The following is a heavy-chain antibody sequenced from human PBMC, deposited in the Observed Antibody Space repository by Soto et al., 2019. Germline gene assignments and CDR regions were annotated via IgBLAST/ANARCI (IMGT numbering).Heavy chain of an antibody. V-gene: IGHV4-39*01. CDR3: ARAYCGGDCYPTGAFDI. Sequence: SETLSLTCTVSGGSISSRSYYWVLIRHPPGKGLEWIGSIYYGGNTYYNPSLKSRVTISVDTSKNQFSLKLNSVTAGDTAVYYCARAYCGGDCYPTGAFDIWGQGTMVTVSS. CDR1: GGSISSRSYY. J-gene: IGHJ3*02. D-gene: IGHD2-21*02. CDR2: IYYGGNT.